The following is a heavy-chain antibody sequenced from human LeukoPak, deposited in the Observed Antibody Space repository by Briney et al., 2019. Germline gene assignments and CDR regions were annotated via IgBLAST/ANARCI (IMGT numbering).Heavy chain of an antibody. CDR3: ATPTWKEGMDV. D-gene: IGHD1-1*01. Sequence: GESLKISCKGSGYTFTTYWIGWVRQMPGKGLEWVAIIYPGDSATRYSPSFQGQVTISADKSISTAYLQWSSLKASDTAMYYCATPTWKEGMDVWGQGTTVTVSS. J-gene: IGHJ6*02. CDR2: IYPGDSAT. V-gene: IGHV5-51*01. CDR1: GYTFTTYW.